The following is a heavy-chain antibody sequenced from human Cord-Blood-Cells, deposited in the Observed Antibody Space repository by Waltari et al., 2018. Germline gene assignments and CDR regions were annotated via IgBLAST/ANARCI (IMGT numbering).Heavy chain of an antibody. CDR2: INPNSGGT. V-gene: IGHV1-2*02. D-gene: IGHD1-26*01. J-gene: IGHJ4*02. Sequence: QVQLVQSGAEVKKPGASVKVSCKASGYTFTGYYMHWVRQARGQGLEWMGWINPNSGGTNDAQKCQGRVTMTRDTSISTAYMELSRLRSDDTAVYYCARDGGELAPFDYWGQGTLVTVSS. CDR3: ARDGGELAPFDY. CDR1: GYTFTGYY.